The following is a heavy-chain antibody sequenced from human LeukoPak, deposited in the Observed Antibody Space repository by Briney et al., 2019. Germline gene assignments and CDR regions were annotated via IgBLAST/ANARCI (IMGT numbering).Heavy chain of an antibody. D-gene: IGHD4-17*01. CDR1: GASINSGSNY. CDR2: IYSSGST. CDR3: ARGIGRRVTTVTSTICFDP. J-gene: IGHJ5*02. Sequence: PSETLSLTCRVSGASINSGSNYWGWIRQPPGKTLEWIGSIYSSGSTYYNPSLKSRVIIMIDTPKNHFSLTLSSVTAADTAVYYCARGIGRRVTTVTSTICFDPWGQGTLVTVSS. V-gene: IGHV4-39*07.